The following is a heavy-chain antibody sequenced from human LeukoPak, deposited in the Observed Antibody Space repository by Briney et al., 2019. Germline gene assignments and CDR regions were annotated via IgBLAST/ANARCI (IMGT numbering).Heavy chain of an antibody. Sequence: PSETLSLTCTVSGGSISSSSYYWGWIRQPPGKGLEWIGSINYSGSTYYNPSLKSRVTISVDRSKNQFSLKLSSVTAADTAVYYCARVRSSGWGKNFDYWGQGTLVTVSS. CDR1: GGSISSSSYY. CDR3: ARVRSSGWGKNFDY. CDR2: INYSGST. D-gene: IGHD6-19*01. J-gene: IGHJ4*02. V-gene: IGHV4-39*07.